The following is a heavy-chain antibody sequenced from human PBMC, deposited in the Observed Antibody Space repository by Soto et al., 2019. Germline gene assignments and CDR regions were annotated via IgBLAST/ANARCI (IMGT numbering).Heavy chain of an antibody. CDR2: LYNHGKT. Sequence: AGSLRLSCVVSGFFFSRSHLIWVRQAAGKGLEWDSILYNHGKTNYVDSVKGRFTITRDNSKNTVYLQMNSLRVEDTAVYYCARLTEAERHWGQGALVTVSS. CDR3: ARLTEAERH. D-gene: IGHD1-1*01. CDR1: GFFFSRSH. J-gene: IGHJ4*02. V-gene: IGHV3-53*01.